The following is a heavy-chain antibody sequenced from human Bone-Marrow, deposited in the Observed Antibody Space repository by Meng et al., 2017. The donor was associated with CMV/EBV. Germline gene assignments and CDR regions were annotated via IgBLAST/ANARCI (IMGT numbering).Heavy chain of an antibody. V-gene: IGHV3-30-3*01. CDR2: ISYDGSNK. Sequence: GGSLRLSCAASGFTFSSYAMHWVRQAPGKGLEWVAVISYDGSNKYYADSVKGRFTISRDNSKNTLYLQMNSLRAEDTAVYYCARAFSFGVVDYWGQGTLVTVPS. CDR1: GFTFSSYA. J-gene: IGHJ4*02. CDR3: ARAFSFGVVDY. D-gene: IGHD3-3*01.